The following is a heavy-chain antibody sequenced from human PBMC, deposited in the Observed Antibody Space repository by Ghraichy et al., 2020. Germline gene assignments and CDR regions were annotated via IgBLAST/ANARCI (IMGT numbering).Heavy chain of an antibody. V-gene: IGHV4-34*01. CDR2: INHSGST. CDR3: ARVDRWLRPLNWFDP. D-gene: IGHD5-12*01. J-gene: IGHJ5*02. CDR1: GGSFSGYY. Sequence: GSLSLTCAVYGGSFSGYYWSWIRQPPGKGLEWIGEINHSGSTNYNPSLKSRVTISVDTSKNQFSLKLSSVTAADTAVYYCARVDRWLRPLNWFDPWGQGTLVTVSS.